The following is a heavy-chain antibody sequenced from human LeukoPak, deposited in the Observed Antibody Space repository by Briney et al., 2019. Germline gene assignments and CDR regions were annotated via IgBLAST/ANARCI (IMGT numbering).Heavy chain of an antibody. CDR3: ARSDFWSGSYNWFDP. J-gene: IGHJ5*02. Sequence: PSETLSLTCTVSGGSISSYYGSWIRQPPGKGLEWIGYIYYSGSTNYNPSLKSRVNTSVDPSKNQFSLKLSSVPAADTGVYYCARSDFWSGSYNWFDPWGQGTLVTVSS. D-gene: IGHD3-3*01. V-gene: IGHV4-59*01. CDR2: IYYSGST. CDR1: GGSISSYY.